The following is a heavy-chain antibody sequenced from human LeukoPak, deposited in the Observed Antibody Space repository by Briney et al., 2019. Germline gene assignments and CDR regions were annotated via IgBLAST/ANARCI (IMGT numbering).Heavy chain of an antibody. D-gene: IGHD3-22*01. Sequence: GGSLTLSCAASGFTFSSYGMHWVRQAPGKGLGWVAVIWYDGSNKYYADSVKGRFTISRDNSKNTLYLQINSLRADDTAVYYCARRQYYYDSSDYYPGLRYYGMDVWGQGTTVTVSS. J-gene: IGHJ6*02. CDR1: GFTFSSYG. V-gene: IGHV3-33*01. CDR3: ARRQYYYDSSDYYPGLRYYGMDV. CDR2: IWYDGSNK.